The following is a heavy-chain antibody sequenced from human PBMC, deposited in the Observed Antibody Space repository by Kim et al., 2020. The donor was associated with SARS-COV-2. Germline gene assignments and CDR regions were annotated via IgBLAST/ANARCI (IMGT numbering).Heavy chain of an antibody. V-gene: IGHV3-74*01. CDR1: GFTFSNYW. CDR2: VKGDGSST. D-gene: IGHD4-17*01. CDR3: TKGPYGDTQE. J-gene: IGHJ4*02. Sequence: GGSLRLSCAASGFTFSNYWMNWVRQAPGKGLVWISRVKGDGSSTSYADSVKGRFTISRDNAKNTLYLQMNSLRAEDTAVYYCTKGPYGDTQEWGQGSLVTVSS.